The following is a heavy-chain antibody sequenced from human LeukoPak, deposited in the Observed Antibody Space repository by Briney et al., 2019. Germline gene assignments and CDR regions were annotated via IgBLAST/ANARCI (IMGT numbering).Heavy chain of an antibody. CDR2: INHSGST. CDR3: ASSPARYGMDV. Sequence: SETLSLTCTVSGGSISSYYWSWIRQPPGKGLEWIGEINHSGSTNYNPSLKSRVTISVDTSKNQFSLKLSSVTAADTAVYYCASSPARYGMDVWGQGTTVTVSS. V-gene: IGHV4-34*01. J-gene: IGHJ6*02. CDR1: GGSISSYY.